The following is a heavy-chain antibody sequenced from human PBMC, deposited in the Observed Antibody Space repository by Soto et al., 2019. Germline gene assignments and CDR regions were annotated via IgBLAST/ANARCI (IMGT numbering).Heavy chain of an antibody. CDR2: IFYLGNT. J-gene: IGHJ1*01. CDR1: GGSINNYY. Sequence: SETLCLTCTVSGGSINNYYWSGIRQPPGKGLEWIGYIFYLGNTIYNPSLNGRVTLLVETSRNQFSLKLTSVTAPDTAVYSCTRHEGGALLCPRLAVRGRGAHVTVSS. V-gene: IGHV4-59*01. CDR3: TRHEGGALLCPRLAV. D-gene: IGHD2-21*01.